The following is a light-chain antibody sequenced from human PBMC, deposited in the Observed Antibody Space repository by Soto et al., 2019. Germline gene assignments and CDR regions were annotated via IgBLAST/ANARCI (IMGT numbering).Light chain of an antibody. Sequence: EIVLKQSPAALSLSHGERATLSCRASQTISSYLAWYQHKPGQAPRLLIYDTSNRATGIPARFSGSGSGTDFTLTISSLQAEDVAVYYCQQYDSAPLTFGGGTKVDIK. CDR1: QTISSY. J-gene: IGKJ4*01. V-gene: IGKV3-11*01. CDR3: QQYDSAPLT. CDR2: DTS.